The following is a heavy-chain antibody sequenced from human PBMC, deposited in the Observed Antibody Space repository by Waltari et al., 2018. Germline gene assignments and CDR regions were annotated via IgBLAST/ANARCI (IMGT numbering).Heavy chain of an antibody. CDR3: ARTIAARQVAYDAFDI. V-gene: IGHV4-59*01. CDR2: IYYSGST. CDR1: GGSISSYY. D-gene: IGHD6-6*01. Sequence: QVQLQESGPGLVKPSETLSLTCTVSGGSISSYYWSWIRQPPGKGLEWIGYIYYSGSTNYNPSLKSRVTISVDTSKTQFSLKLSSVTAADTAVYYCARTIAARQVAYDAFDIWGQGTMVTVSS. J-gene: IGHJ3*02.